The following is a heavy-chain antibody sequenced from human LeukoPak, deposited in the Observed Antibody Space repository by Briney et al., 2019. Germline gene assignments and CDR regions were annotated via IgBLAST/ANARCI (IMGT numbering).Heavy chain of an antibody. V-gene: IGHV4-34*01. CDR3: ARGYYYYYMDV. CDR1: GGSFSGYY. CDR2: INHSGST. Sequence: SETLSLTCAVYGGSFSGYYWSWIRQPPEKGLEWIGEINHSGSTNYNPSLKSRVTISVDTSKNQFSLKLSSVTAADTAVYYCARGYYYYYMDVWGKGTTVTVSS. J-gene: IGHJ6*03.